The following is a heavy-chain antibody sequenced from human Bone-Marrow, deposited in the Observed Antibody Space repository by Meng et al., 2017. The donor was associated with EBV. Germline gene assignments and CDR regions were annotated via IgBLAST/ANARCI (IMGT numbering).Heavy chain of an antibody. J-gene: IGHJ4*02. D-gene: IGHD5-18*01. CDR3: ARLSGVDRGILYYFDY. V-gene: IGHV3-74*01. CDR2: INSDGSTT. Sequence: EVQLVESGGGLVQPGXSLRLSWAASGFTFSNYWMNWVRQAPGKGLVWVSRINSDGSTTTYADSVKGRITISRDNAKNTLYLQMNSLRPEDTAMYYCARLSGVDRGILYYFDYWGQGTLVTVSS. CDR1: GFTFSNYW.